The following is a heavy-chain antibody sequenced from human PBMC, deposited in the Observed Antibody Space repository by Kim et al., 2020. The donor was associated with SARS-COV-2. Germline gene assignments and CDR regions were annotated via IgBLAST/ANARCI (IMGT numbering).Heavy chain of an antibody. CDR2: IYYSGST. CDR3: ARVGHYYDSSGYNTEISYCFDY. V-gene: IGHV4-59*01. Sequence: SDTLSLTCTVSGGSISSYYWSWIRQPPGKGLEWIGYIYYSGSTNYNPSLKSRVTISVDTSKNQFSLKLSSVTAADTAVYYCARVGHYYDSSGYNTEISYCFDYWGQGTLVTVSS. J-gene: IGHJ4*02. CDR1: GGSISSYY. D-gene: IGHD3-22*01.